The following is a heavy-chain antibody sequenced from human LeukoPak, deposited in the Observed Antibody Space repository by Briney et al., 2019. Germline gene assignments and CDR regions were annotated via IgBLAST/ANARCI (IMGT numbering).Heavy chain of an antibody. CDR2: INQAGSAK. CDR1: GFTFSNYW. J-gene: IGHJ4*02. CDR3: TRGDPDF. D-gene: IGHD3-3*01. V-gene: IGHV3-7*01. Sequence: PGGSLRLSCAASGFTFSNYWMQRVRQAPGKGLEWVANINQAGSAKYYVDSVKGRFTISKDSAKNSLYLQMNSLRVDDTAAYYCTRGDPDFWGQGTLVTVSS.